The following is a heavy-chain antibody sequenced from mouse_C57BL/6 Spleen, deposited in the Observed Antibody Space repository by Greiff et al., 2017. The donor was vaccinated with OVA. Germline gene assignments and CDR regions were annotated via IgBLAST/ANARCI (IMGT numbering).Heavy chain of an antibody. CDR3: TKRGSYGSSYSYYAMDY. Sequence: EVQLQQSGTVLARPGASVMMSCKTSGYTFTSYWMHWVKQRPGQGLEWIGAIYPGNSDTSYNQKFKGKAKLTAVTSASTAYMELSSLTNEDSAVYYGTKRGSYGSSYSYYAMDYWGQGTSVTVSS. CDR2: IYPGNSDT. V-gene: IGHV1-5*01. CDR1: GYTFTSYW. D-gene: IGHD1-1*01. J-gene: IGHJ4*01.